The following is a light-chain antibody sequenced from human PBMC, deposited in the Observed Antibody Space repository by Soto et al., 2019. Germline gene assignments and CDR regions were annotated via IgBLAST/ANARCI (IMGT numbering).Light chain of an antibody. CDR3: QQYDNRPPFT. CDR1: QDISNY. CDR2: DAS. J-gene: IGKJ3*01. V-gene: IGKV1-33*01. Sequence: DIQMTQSPSSLSASVGDRVTITCQASQDISNYLNWYQQKPWKAPQLLIYDASNLETGAPSRLSGSGSGTDFTFTISSLQPEDIATYHCQQYDNRPPFTFGPGTKVDI.